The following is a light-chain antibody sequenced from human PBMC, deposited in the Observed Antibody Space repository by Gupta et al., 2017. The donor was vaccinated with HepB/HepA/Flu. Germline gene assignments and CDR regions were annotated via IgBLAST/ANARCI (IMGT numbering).Light chain of an antibody. Sequence: DIQMTQSPSSLSASVGDRVTITCRASQSISSYLNWYQHKPGKAPKLLIYAASSLQSGVPSLFSGSGSGTDFTLTISSLKPEDFATYYCQQSYSTPLTFGGGTKVEIK. J-gene: IGKJ4*01. CDR3: QQSYSTPLT. V-gene: IGKV1-39*01. CDR2: AAS. CDR1: QSISSY.